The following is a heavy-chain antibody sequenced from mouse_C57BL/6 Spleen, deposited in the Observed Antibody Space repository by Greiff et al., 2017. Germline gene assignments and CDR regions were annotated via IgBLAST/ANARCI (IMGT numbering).Heavy chain of an antibody. J-gene: IGHJ4*01. CDR3: ARLEIYSAYAMDY. CDR1: GYTFTDYN. V-gene: IGHV1-22*01. CDR2: INPNNGGT. Sequence: EVQLQQSGPELVKPGASVKMSCKASGYTFTDYNMHWVKQSHGKSLEWIGYINPNNGGTSYNQKFKGKATLTVNKSSSTAYMELRSLTSEDSAVYYCARLEIYSAYAMDYWGQGTSVTVSS. D-gene: IGHD2-1*01.